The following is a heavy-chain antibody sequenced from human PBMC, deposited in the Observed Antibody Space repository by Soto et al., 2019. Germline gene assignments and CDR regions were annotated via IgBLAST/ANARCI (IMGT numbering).Heavy chain of an antibody. D-gene: IGHD3-3*01. CDR1: GGSFSGYY. CDR2: INHSGST. V-gene: IGHV4-34*01. Sequence: QVQLQQWGAGLLKPSETLSLTCAVYGGSFSGYYWCWIRQPPGKGLEWIGEINHSGSTNYNPSLKSRVTISVDTSKNQFSLKLSSVTAADTAVYYCARGGTIFGVVTLRYYFDYWGQGTLVTVSS. CDR3: ARGGTIFGVVTLRYYFDY. J-gene: IGHJ4*02.